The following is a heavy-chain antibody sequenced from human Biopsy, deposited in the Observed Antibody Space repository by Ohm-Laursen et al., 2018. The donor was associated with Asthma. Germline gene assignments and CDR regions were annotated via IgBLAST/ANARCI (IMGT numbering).Heavy chain of an antibody. D-gene: IGHD7-27*01. CDR3: ARHWDWGSFFDY. Sequence: SETLSLTCTVSGGSMSSSSYYWGWIRQPPGKGLEWMGSISYTGSAYHNPSLKSRVTISVDTSKNHLSLKLISVTAADTAVYYCARHWDWGSFFDYWGQGTPVTVSS. CDR2: ISYTGSA. V-gene: IGHV4-39*01. CDR1: GGSMSSSSYY. J-gene: IGHJ4*02.